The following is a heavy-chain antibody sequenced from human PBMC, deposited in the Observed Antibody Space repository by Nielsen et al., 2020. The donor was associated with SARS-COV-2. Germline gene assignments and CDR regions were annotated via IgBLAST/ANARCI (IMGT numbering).Heavy chain of an antibody. CDR1: GFTFSSYG. J-gene: IGHJ4*02. D-gene: IGHD4-11*01. CDR2: IRYDGSNK. V-gene: IGHV3-30*02. CDR3: AKDQTTYFDF. Sequence: GESLKISCAASGFTFSSYGMHWVRQAPGKGLEWVAFIRYDGSNKYYADSVKGRFTISRDNSKNTLYLQMNSLRAEDTAVYYCAKDQTTYFDFWGQGTLVTVSS.